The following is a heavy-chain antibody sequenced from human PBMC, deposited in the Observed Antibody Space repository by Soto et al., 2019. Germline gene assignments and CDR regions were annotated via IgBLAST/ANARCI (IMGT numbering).Heavy chain of an antibody. D-gene: IGHD2-15*01. J-gene: IGHJ5*01. CDR2: IKEDGSEK. Sequence: HXECLRLSCAASGFTFTNYCVTWIRQAPGKGLEWVANIKEDGSEKYYVDSVKGRFTISRDNANNSLYLQMNSLRVEDTALYYCAWKLTATGWFDSWGQGTLVTVSS. V-gene: IGHV3-7*03. CDR3: AWKLTATGWFDS. CDR1: GFTFTNYC.